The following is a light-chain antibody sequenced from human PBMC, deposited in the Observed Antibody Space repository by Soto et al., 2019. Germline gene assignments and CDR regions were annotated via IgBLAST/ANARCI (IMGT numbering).Light chain of an antibody. Sequence: DGQMTQSPSSLSASLGDRFTSTCRASQSTSTYLNWYQQKPGKAPKLLIFAASSWQSGVPSRFSGSGSGTEFTLTISSLQPEDFGTYYCLQHNSYPITFGQGTRLEIK. J-gene: IGKJ5*01. V-gene: IGKV1-17*01. CDR1: QSTSTY. CDR2: AAS. CDR3: LQHNSYPIT.